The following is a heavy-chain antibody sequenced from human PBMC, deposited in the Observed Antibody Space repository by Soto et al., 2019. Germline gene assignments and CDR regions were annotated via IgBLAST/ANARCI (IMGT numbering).Heavy chain of an antibody. V-gene: IGHV1-69*02. D-gene: IGHD2-21*02. CDR2: IIPILGIA. CDR3: ARASGDPVGGYFDY. J-gene: IGHJ4*02. CDR1: GGTFSSYT. Sequence: VKVSCKASGGTFSSYTISWVRQAPGQGLEWMGRIIPILGIANYAQKFQGRVTITADKSTSTAYMELSSLRSEDTAVYYCARASGDPVGGYFDYWGQGTLVTVSS.